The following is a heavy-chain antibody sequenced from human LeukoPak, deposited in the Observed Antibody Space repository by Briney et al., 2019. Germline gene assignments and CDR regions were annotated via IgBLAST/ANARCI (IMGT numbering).Heavy chain of an antibody. V-gene: IGHV4-39*07. Sequence: SETLSLTCTVSGASISSSSYYWGWIRQPPGKGLEWIGSIYYSGSTYYNPSLKSRVTISVDTSKNQFSLKLSSVTAADTAVYYCASIQLQADYWGQGTLVTVSS. CDR2: IYYSGST. CDR3: ASIQLQADY. D-gene: IGHD5-18*01. J-gene: IGHJ4*02. CDR1: GASISSSSYY.